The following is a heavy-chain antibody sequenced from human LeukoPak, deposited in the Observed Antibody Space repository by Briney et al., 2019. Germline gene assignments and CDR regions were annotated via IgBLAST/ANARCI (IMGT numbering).Heavy chain of an antibody. CDR3: ARALDIVATIRSYFDY. Sequence: ASVKVSCEASGYTFTSYGVSRVRQAPGQGLEWMGWISAYNGNTNYAQKLQGRVTMTTDASTSTAYMELRSLRSDDTAVYYCARALDIVATIRSYFDYWGQGTLVTVSS. CDR2: ISAYNGNT. V-gene: IGHV1-18*01. CDR1: GYTFTSYG. D-gene: IGHD5-12*01. J-gene: IGHJ4*02.